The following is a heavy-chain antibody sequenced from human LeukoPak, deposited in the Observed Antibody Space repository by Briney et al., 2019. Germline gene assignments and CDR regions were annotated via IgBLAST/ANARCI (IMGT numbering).Heavy chain of an antibody. CDR1: GYTFTSYG. CDR2: ISAYNGNT. V-gene: IGHV1-18*01. CDR3: ARVLVGSRYYDFWSGYYHFDY. D-gene: IGHD3-3*01. J-gene: IGHJ4*02. Sequence: ASVKVSCEASGYTFTSYGISWVRQAPGQGLEWMGWISAYNGNTNYAQKLQGRVTMTTDTSTNIAYMELRSLRSDDTAVYYCARVLVGSRYYDFWSGYYHFDYWGQGTLVTVSS.